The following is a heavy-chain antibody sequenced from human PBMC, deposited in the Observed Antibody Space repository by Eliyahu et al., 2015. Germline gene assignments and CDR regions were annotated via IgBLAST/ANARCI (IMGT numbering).Heavy chain of an antibody. CDR2: RSESSSHT. D-gene: IGHD5-24*01. CDR3: ARDNYRLARQSGMDV. CDR1: GFTFSSSN. Sequence: EVQLVESGGGLVKPGGSLXLSCAAXGFTFSSSNMNWVRQAPGKGVEWVSYRSESSSHTYYADSVKGRFTISRDNAKNSLHLQMNSLRVEDTAVYYCARDNYRLARQSGMDVWGQGTTVTVXS. J-gene: IGHJ6*02. V-gene: IGHV3-21*02.